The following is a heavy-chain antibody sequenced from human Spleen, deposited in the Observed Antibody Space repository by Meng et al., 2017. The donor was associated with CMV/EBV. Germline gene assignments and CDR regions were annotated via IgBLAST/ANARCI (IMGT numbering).Heavy chain of an antibody. CDR3: AREVGAPYFDM. Sequence: SETLSLTCAVSGSSVSRGYYWAWIRQPPGKRLERIGSISDSRNAYYIPSLQSRLTISVDTSKNQFSLKLTSVTAADTAVYYCAREVGAPYFDMWGQGTMVTVSS. CDR1: GSSVSRGYY. CDR2: ISDSRNA. V-gene: IGHV4-38-2*02. D-gene: IGHD1-26*01. J-gene: IGHJ3*02.